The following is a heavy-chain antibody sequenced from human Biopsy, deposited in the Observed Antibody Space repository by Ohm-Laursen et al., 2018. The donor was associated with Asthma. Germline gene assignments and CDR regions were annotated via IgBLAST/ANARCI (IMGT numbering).Heavy chain of an antibody. CDR2: FFWDDFN. Sequence: TQTLTLTCSFSGFSLRTPGVGVGWIRQSPGRAWEGLALFFWDDFNLFGPSLKRRPTITKDPSKNQVVLTMTKMDPVDSGTYYCALSQDSGFDDHSPSWFDPWGQGTLVTVSS. D-gene: IGHD3-9*01. CDR1: GFSLRTPGVG. V-gene: IGHV2-5*05. J-gene: IGHJ5*02. CDR3: ALSQDSGFDDHSPSWFDP.